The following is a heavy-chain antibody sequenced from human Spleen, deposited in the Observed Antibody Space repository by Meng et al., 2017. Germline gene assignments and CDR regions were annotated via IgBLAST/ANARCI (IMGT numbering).Heavy chain of an antibody. CDR2: INPNSGGT. CDR1: GYTFTGYY. J-gene: IGHJ3*02. Sequence: ASVKVSCKASGYTFTGYYMHWVRQAPGQGLEWMGWINPNSGGTNYAQKFQGRVTMTRDTSISTAYMELSRLRSDDTDVYYCARGYYYDSSGYFSDRDDAFDIWGQGTMVTVSS. V-gene: IGHV1-2*02. CDR3: ARGYYYDSSGYFSDRDDAFDI. D-gene: IGHD3-22*01.